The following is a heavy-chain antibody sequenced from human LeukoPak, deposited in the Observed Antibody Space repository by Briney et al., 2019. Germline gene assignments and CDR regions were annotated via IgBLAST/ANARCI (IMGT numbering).Heavy chain of an antibody. Sequence: ASVKVSCKASGGTFSSYAISWVRQAPGQGLEWMGGVIPIFGTANYAQKFQGRATITADESTSTAYMELSSLRSEDTAVYYCAKDGDCSGGSCYDYWGQGTLVTVSS. D-gene: IGHD2-15*01. V-gene: IGHV1-69*13. CDR2: VIPIFGTA. CDR3: AKDGDCSGGSCYDY. J-gene: IGHJ4*02. CDR1: GGTFSSYA.